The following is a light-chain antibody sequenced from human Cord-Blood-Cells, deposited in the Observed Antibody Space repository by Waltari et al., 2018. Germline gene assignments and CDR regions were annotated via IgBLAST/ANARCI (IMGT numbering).Light chain of an antibody. CDR3: NSYTSSSTRV. Sequence: QSALTQPASVSGSPGQSITISCTGTSSDVGGYNFVSWYQQHPGKAPNLMLYDVSNRTSGVSNPFSGSKSGNRASPSISVLQAEDEADYYYNSYTSSSTRVFGGGTKLTVL. J-gene: IGLJ3*02. CDR1: SSDVGGYNF. V-gene: IGLV2-14*03. CDR2: DVS.